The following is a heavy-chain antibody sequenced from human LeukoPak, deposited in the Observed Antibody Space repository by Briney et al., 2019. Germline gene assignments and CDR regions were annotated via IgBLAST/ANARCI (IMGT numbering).Heavy chain of an antibody. CDR3: ARDRLDRKWELLGYYYYYMDV. D-gene: IGHD1-26*01. J-gene: IGHJ6*03. V-gene: IGHV3-30-3*01. Sequence: GGSLRLSCAASGFTFSSYAMHWVRQAPGKGLEWVAVISYDGSNKYYADSVKGRFTISRDNSKNTLYLQMNSLRAEDTAVYYCARDRLDRKWELLGYYYYYMDVWGKGTTVTVSS. CDR1: GFTFSSYA. CDR2: ISYDGSNK.